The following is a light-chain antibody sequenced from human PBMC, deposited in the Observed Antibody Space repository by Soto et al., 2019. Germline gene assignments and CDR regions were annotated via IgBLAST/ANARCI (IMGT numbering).Light chain of an antibody. V-gene: IGKV1-5*03. Sequence: DIQMTQSPSTLSASVGDRVTITCRASQSISSWLAWYQQKPGKAPKLLIYKASSLESGVPSTFSGSGSGTEFTLTISSLQPDDFATYYCQQYNDYPLTFGQGTKLEIK. CDR3: QQYNDYPLT. J-gene: IGKJ2*01. CDR2: KAS. CDR1: QSISSW.